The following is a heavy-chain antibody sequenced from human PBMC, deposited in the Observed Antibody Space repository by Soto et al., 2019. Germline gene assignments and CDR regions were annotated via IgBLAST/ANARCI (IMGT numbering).Heavy chain of an antibody. CDR1: GDTFTANY. CDR3: AKNLAKRGASAGFHY. Sequence: ASVKVSCKASGDTFTANYLHWVRQAPGQGFEWIGWINPQSGGTKYPQNFQGRVTMTRETSLRTVDKTPNMFTFDDXPQYYCAKNLAKRGASAGFHYWGQGPLVTVS. CDR2: INPQSGGT. V-gene: IGHV1-2*02. D-gene: IGHD2-2*01. J-gene: IGHJ4*02.